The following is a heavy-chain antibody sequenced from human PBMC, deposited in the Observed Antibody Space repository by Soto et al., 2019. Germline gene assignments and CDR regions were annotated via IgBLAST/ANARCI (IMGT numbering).Heavy chain of an antibody. CDR3: ARIRAGTTPHAFDI. D-gene: IGHD1-7*01. CDR1: GFSLSTSGMC. CDR2: IDWDDDK. J-gene: IGHJ3*02. Sequence: GPTLVNPTQTLTLTCTFSGFSLSTSGMCVSWSGQPPGKALEWLALIDWDDDKYYSTSLKTRLTISKDTSKNQVVLTMTNMDPVDTATYYCARIRAGTTPHAFDIWGQGTMVTV. V-gene: IGHV2-70*01.